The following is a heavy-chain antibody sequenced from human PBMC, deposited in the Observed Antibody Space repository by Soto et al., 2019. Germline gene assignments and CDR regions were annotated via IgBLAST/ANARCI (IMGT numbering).Heavy chain of an antibody. Sequence: ASVKVSCKASGYTFTGYYMHWVRQAPGQGLEWMGWINPNSGGTNYAQKLQGRVTMTTDTSTSTAYMELRSLRSDDTAVYYCAREGPEYCGGDCSDAFDIWGQGTMVTVSS. D-gene: IGHD2-21*02. J-gene: IGHJ3*02. CDR3: AREGPEYCGGDCSDAFDI. V-gene: IGHV1-2*02. CDR2: INPNSGGT. CDR1: GYTFTGYY.